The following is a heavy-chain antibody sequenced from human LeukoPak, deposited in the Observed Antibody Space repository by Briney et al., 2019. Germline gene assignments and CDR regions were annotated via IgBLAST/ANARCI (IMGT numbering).Heavy chain of an antibody. D-gene: IGHD3-10*01. J-gene: IGHJ4*02. Sequence: QPGGSLRLSCAASGFTFDDYAMHWVRQAPGKGLEWVSDISGSGGSTYYADSVKGRFTISRDNSKNMLYLQMNSLRAEDTAMYYCAKDLGYYGSGRNYFDYWGQGTLVTVSS. CDR2: ISGSGGST. CDR1: GFTFDDYA. CDR3: AKDLGYYGSGRNYFDY. V-gene: IGHV3-23*01.